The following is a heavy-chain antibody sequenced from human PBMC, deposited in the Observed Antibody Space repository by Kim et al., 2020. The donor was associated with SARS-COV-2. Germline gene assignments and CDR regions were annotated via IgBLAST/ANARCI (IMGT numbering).Heavy chain of an antibody. CDR1: GGTFSSYA. J-gene: IGHJ4*02. V-gene: IGHV1-69*13. D-gene: IGHD6-6*01. CDR3: ARDDSVYSSSSVPTRGDFDY. CDR2: IIPIFGTA. Sequence: SVKVSCKASGGTFSSYAISWVRQAPGQGLEWMGGIIPIFGTANYAQKFQGRVTITADESTSTAYMELSSLRSEDTAVYYCARDDSVYSSSSVPTRGDFDYWGQGTLVTVSS.